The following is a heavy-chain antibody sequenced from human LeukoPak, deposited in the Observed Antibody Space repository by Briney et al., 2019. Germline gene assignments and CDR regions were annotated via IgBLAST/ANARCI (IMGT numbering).Heavy chain of an antibody. CDR2: ISAYNGNT. CDR3: ARARDIVVVPAAFGYYYYYMDV. Sequence: ASVKVSCKASGYTFTSYGISWVRQAPGQGLEWMGWISAYNGNTNYAQKLQGRVTMTTDTSTSTAYMELRSLRSDDTAVYYCARARDIVVVPAAFGYYYYYMDVWGKGTTVTVSS. D-gene: IGHD2-2*01. J-gene: IGHJ6*03. CDR1: GYTFTSYG. V-gene: IGHV1-18*01.